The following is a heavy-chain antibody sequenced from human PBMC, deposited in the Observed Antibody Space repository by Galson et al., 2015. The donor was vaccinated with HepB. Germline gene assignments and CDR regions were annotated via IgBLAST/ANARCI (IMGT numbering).Heavy chain of an antibody. CDR1: GVTVSIYA. J-gene: IGHJ2*01. D-gene: IGHD2-2*02. Sequence: PLGLAGAASGVTVSIYAMRWVRQAPGEGLEWGSAISGSGGSTYYADSVKGRFTISRDNSKNTLYLQMNSLRAEDTAVYYCAKDPRAIPYWYFELWGRGTLVTVSS. CDR2: ISGSGGST. V-gene: IGHV3-23*01. CDR3: AKDPRAIPYWYFEL.